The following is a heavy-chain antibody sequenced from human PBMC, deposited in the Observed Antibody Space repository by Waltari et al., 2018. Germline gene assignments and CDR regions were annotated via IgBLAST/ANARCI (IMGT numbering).Heavy chain of an antibody. V-gene: IGHV3-23*01. Sequence: EVQLLESGGGLVQPGGSLRLSCTAQGFSFSNYALTWVRQAPGKGLELVSAISGSTYIPYYEDSVKGRFTISRDNSKNTLFLQMDSLRVGDTGRYYCAKGISGTYAVDSWGQGTLVTVSS. CDR1: GFSFSNYA. CDR2: ISGSTYIP. CDR3: AKGISGTYAVDS. J-gene: IGHJ5*01. D-gene: IGHD1-26*01.